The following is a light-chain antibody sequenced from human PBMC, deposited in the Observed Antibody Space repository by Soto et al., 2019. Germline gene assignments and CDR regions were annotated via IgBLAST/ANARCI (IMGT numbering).Light chain of an antibody. V-gene: IGLV1-47*02. CDR2: SNN. J-gene: IGLJ1*01. CDR3: SSYAGSNNYV. CDR1: SSNIGSNY. Sequence: QLVLTQPPSASGTPGQRVTISCSGSSSNIGSNYVYWYQHLPGTAPKLLIYSNNQRPSGVPDRFSGSKSGTSASLAISGLRSEDEADYYCSSYAGSNNYVFGTGTKVTVL.